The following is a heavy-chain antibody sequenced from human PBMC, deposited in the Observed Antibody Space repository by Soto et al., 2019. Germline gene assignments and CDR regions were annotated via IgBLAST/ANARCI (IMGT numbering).Heavy chain of an antibody. V-gene: IGHV3-7*05. Sequence: SGRSLRLSCGASVYTCSRYSMTWVRQSPGKGLEWVAIIKSDGSEIYYVDSMKGRFTISRDNAKNSLFLQMNSLRIEDTAIYSCARGIWQWNPAHLYWCQPTLVTVSS. CDR1: VYTCSRYS. D-gene: IGHD6-19*01. CDR2: IKSDGSEI. CDR3: ARGIWQWNPAHLY. J-gene: IGHJ4*02.